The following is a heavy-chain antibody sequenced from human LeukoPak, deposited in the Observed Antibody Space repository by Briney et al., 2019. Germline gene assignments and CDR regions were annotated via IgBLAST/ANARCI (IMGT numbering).Heavy chain of an antibody. CDR1: GLIFSDYY. CDR3: ASLYDSTGFCFDY. D-gene: IGHD3-22*01. Sequence: GGSLRLSCVVSGLIFSDYYMSWLRQTPGKSLELISYISGSSDAIYYTDSVKGRFTISRDNAKNSLYLQLDSLSAEDTAVYYCASLYDSTGFCFDYWGQGALVTVSS. J-gene: IGHJ4*02. CDR2: ISGSSDAI. V-gene: IGHV3-11*01.